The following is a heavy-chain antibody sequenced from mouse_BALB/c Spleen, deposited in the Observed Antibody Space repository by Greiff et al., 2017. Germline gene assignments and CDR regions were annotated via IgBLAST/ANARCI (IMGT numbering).Heavy chain of an antibody. V-gene: IGHV1-15*01. CDR3: TRPNFDY. J-gene: IGHJ2*01. Sequence: QVQLKESGAELVRPGASVTLSCKASGYTFTDYEMHWVKQTPVHGLEWIGAIDPETGGTAYNQKFKGKATLTADKSSSTAYMELRSLTSEDSAFYYCTRPNFDYWGQGTTLTVSS. CDR1: GYTFTDYE. CDR2: IDPETGGT.